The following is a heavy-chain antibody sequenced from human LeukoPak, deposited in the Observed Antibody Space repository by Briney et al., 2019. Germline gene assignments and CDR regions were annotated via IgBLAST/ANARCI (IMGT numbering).Heavy chain of an antibody. V-gene: IGHV3-23*01. CDR2: ISGSGGST. D-gene: IGHD3-10*01. CDR3: AKDRITYYYGSGTSGSWFDP. CDR1: GYSFTSYW. J-gene: IGHJ5*02. Sequence: GESLKISCKGSGYSFTSYWIGWVRQAPGKGLEWVSAISGSGGSTYYADSVKGRFTISRDNSKNTLYLQMNSLRAEDTAVYYCAKDRITYYYGSGTSGSWFDPWGQGTLVTVSS.